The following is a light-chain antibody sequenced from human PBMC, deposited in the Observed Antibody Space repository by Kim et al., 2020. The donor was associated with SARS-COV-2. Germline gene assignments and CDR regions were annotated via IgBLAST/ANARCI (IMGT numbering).Light chain of an antibody. CDR3: ATWDDSLNGHVV. Sequence: RVTISCSGSSSNIGSNTVNWYQQLPGTAPKVVIYSNNQRPSGVPDRFSGSKSGTSASLAISGLQSADEADYYCATWDDSLNGHVVFGGGTKLTVL. CDR2: SNN. V-gene: IGLV1-44*01. CDR1: SSNIGSNT. J-gene: IGLJ3*02.